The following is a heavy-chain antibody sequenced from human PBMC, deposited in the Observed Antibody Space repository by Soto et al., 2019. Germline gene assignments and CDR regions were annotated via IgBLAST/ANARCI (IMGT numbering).Heavy chain of an antibody. CDR1: GFTFNNYG. D-gene: IGHD2-21*01. CDR3: ARDREYSGDNWFDP. V-gene: IGHV3-33*01. CDR2: ISSDGSNE. Sequence: QVQLVEYGGGVVQPGRSLRLSCAASGFTFNNYGMHWVRQAPGMGLEWVAVISSDGSNEYYGDSVKGRFTIYRDNSKDTLYLQMNSRRAADTAVYYCARDREYSGDNWFDPWGQGTLVTVSS. J-gene: IGHJ5*02.